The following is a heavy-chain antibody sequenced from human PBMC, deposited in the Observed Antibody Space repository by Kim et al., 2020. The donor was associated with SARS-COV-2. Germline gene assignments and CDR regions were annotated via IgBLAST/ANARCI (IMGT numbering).Heavy chain of an antibody. D-gene: IGHD3-10*01. CDR2: ISYDGSNK. CDR1: GFTFSSYG. J-gene: IGHJ6*01. CDR3: AKDSVLLWFGDPKGYGM. V-gene: IGHV3-30*18. Sequence: GGSLRLSCAASGFTFSSYGMHWVRQAPGKGLEWVAVISYDGSNKYYADSVKGRFTISRDNSKNTLYLQMNSLRAEDTAVYYCAKDSVLLWFGDPKGYGM.